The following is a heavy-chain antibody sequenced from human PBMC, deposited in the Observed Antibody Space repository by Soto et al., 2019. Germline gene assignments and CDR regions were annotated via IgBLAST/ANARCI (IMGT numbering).Heavy chain of an antibody. Sequence: GGSLRLSCVPSGFTFSSYAMSWVRQAPGKGLEWVSSITGSGGGTYHAASVKGRFTISRDNAKNTLYLQMNSLKAEDSAIYYCAKSSGWYVNNWLDPWGQGTLVTVSS. J-gene: IGHJ5*02. V-gene: IGHV3-23*01. CDR2: ITGSGGGT. CDR1: GFTFSSYA. D-gene: IGHD6-19*01. CDR3: AKSSGWYVNNWLDP.